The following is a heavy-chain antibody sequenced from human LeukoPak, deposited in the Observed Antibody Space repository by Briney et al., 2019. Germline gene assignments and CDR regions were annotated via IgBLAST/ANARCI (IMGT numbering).Heavy chain of an antibody. J-gene: IGHJ4*02. D-gene: IGHD7-27*01. V-gene: IGHV3-33*01. CDR1: GFTFSSYG. CDR2: IWYDGSNK. Sequence: PGGSLRLSCAASGFTFSSYGMHWVRQAPGKGLEWVAVIWYDGSNKYYADSVKGRFTISRDNSKNTLYLQMNSLRAEDTAVYYCARGLAQWGPRDSCYFDYWGQGTLVTVSS. CDR3: ARGLAQWGPRDSCYFDY.